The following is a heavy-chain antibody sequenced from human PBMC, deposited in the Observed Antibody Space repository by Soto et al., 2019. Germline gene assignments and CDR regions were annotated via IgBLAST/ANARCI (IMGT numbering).Heavy chain of an antibody. CDR2: ISPNNGKT. J-gene: IGHJ4*02. Sequence: QIQLVQSGSAVAKPGASVKVSCKASGYTFNTYAITWVRQAPGQGLEWMGWISPNNGKTRYTQRLQDRITMTTDTSTNTAYMELRSLRSDDTAMYFCARIFLPGYPDYWGQGTLVTVSS. V-gene: IGHV1-18*01. D-gene: IGHD5-18*01. CDR1: GYTFNTYA. CDR3: ARIFLPGYPDY.